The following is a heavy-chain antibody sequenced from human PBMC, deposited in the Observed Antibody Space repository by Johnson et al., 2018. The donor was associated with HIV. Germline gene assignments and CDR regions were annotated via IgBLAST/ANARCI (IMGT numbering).Heavy chain of an antibody. J-gene: IGHJ3*01. V-gene: IGHV3-30*04. CDR2: ISSDESNK. CDR3: AREISRYYYDYAAFDL. D-gene: IGHD3-22*01. Sequence: QVQLVESGGGVVQPGRSLRLSCAASGFTFSSYAMHWVRQAPGKGLEWVAVISSDESNKYYADSVKGRFTISRDNSKNTLFLQMDSLRADDTAVHYCAREISRYYYDYAAFDLWGQGTTVTVSS. CDR1: GFTFSSYA.